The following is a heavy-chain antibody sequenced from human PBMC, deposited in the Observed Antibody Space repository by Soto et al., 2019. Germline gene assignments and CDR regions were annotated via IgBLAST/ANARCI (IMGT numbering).Heavy chain of an antibody. J-gene: IGHJ5*02. CDR1: GGSISSYY. V-gene: IGHV4-59*01. Sequence: PSETLSLTCTVSGGSISSYYWSWIRKPPGKGLEWIGYIYYSGSTNYNPSLKSRVTISVDTSKNQFSLKLSSVTAADTAVYYCARVFLRQRWFAPWGQGTIVTVP. CDR3: ARVFLRQRWFAP. CDR2: IYYSGST.